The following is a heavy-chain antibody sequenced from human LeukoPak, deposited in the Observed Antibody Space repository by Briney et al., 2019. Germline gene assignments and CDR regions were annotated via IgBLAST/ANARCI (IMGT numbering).Heavy chain of an antibody. D-gene: IGHD3-22*01. CDR1: GFTFSSYA. J-gene: IGHJ5*02. CDR2: ISGSGGST. Sequence: GGSLRLFCAASGFTFSSYAMSWVRQAPGKGLECVSAISGSGGSTYYANSVKGRFTISRDNSKNTLYPQMNSLRAEDTAVYYCAKDLYYDSSGYHTWGQGTLVTVSS. CDR3: AKDLYYDSSGYHT. V-gene: IGHV3-23*01.